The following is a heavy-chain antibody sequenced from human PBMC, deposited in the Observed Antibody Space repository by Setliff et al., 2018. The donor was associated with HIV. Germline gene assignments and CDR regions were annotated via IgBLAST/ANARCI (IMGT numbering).Heavy chain of an antibody. V-gene: IGHV4-4*09. J-gene: IGHJ3*02. CDR1: GYSFTSYW. D-gene: IGHD2-15*01. CDR2: VYTSGST. CDR3: ARFPLLHKNAFDI. Sequence: ESLKISCKGSGYSFTSYWIGWVRQMPGKGLEWIGYVYTSGSTNYNPSLKSRVTISVDTSRNQFSLNLSSVTAADTAVYYCARFPLLHKNAFDIWGQGTMVTVSS.